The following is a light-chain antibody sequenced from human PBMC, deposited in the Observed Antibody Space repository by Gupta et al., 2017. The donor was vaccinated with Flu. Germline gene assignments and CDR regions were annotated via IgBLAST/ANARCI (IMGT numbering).Light chain of an antibody. J-gene: IGLJ3*02. Sequence: TGSNNDVGAHNFVSWYQQHPGKAPKVIIYEVSNRPFGVSSRFSASKSGNTASLTISGLQAADEADYYCNAYTNTGIRVFGGGTKLTVL. V-gene: IGLV2-14*01. CDR3: NAYTNTGIRV. CDR1: NNDVGAHNF. CDR2: EVS.